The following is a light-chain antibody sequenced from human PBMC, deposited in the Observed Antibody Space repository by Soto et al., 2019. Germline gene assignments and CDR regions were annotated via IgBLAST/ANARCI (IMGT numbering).Light chain of an antibody. CDR2: GAS. CDR3: QQSYTTPWT. V-gene: IGKV1-39*01. Sequence: DIQMTQSPSSLSASVGDRVTLTCRASETISSDLNWYQQRPGKAPNLLISGASSLQTGVPSRFSGSGSGTAFTLTISSLQPEDFATYHCQQSYTTPWTFGQGTKVEIK. CDR1: ETISSD. J-gene: IGKJ1*01.